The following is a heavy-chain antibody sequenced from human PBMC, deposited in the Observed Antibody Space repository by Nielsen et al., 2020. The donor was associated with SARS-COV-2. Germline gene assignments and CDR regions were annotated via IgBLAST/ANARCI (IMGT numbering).Heavy chain of an antibody. Sequence: ASVKVSCKASGYTFTSYDINWVRQATGQGLEWMGWMNPNSGNTGYAQKFQGRVTMTRNTSISTAYMELSSLRSEDTAVYYCARGVDTAVANYYYYYYMDVWGKGTTVTVSS. V-gene: IGHV1-8*01. CDR2: MNPNSGNT. D-gene: IGHD5-18*01. J-gene: IGHJ6*03. CDR3: ARGVDTAVANYYYYYYMDV. CDR1: GYTFTSYD.